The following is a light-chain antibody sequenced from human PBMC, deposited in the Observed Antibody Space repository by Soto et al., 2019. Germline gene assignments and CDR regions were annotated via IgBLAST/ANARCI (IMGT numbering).Light chain of an antibody. V-gene: IGKV1-27*01. CDR2: AAS. Sequence: DIQLTQSPSSLSASLGDRVTITCRASQDIKKFLAWYQQRPGKVPDLLIYAASTLRSGVPSRFSGNASGTDFSFTISSLRPEDVATYYCQKYDRAPAMFGQGTKVDIK. CDR3: QKYDRAPAM. CDR1: QDIKKF. J-gene: IGKJ1*01.